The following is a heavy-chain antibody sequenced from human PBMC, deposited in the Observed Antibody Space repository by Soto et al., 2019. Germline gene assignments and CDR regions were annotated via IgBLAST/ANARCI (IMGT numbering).Heavy chain of an antibody. V-gene: IGHV1-3*01. J-gene: IGHJ3*02. CDR1: GYTFTSYA. CDR3: ARGITTIVVVTTSASVAFDI. D-gene: IGHD3-22*01. Sequence: ASVKVACKASGYTFTSYAMHWVLQAPGQRLEWMGWINAGNGNTKYSQKFQGRVAITRDTSASTAYMELSSLRSEDTAVYYCARGITTIVVVTTSASVAFDIWGQGTMVTVSS. CDR2: INAGNGNT.